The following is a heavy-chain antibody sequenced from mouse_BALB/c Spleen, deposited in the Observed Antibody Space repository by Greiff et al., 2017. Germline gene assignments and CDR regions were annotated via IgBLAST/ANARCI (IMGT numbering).Heavy chain of an antibody. Sequence: DVKLVESGGGLVKPGGSLKLSCAASGFTFSSYAMSWVRQTPEKRLEWVASISSGGSTYYPDSVKGRFTISRDNARNILYLQMSSLRSEDTAMYYCARGYGYSYFDGWGAGTTVTVSS. D-gene: IGHD1-1*01. J-gene: IGHJ1*01. V-gene: IGHV5-6-5*01. CDR3: ARGYGYSYFDG. CDR2: ISSGGST. CDR1: GFTFSSYA.